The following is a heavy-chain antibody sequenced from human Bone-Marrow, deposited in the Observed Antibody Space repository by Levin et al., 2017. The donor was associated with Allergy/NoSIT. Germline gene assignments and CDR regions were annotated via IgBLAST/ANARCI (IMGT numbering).Heavy chain of an antibody. V-gene: IGHV3-11*01. CDR2: IGNTGSTI. CDR3: ATNRRYYDSSGYGKY. D-gene: IGHD3-22*01. CDR1: GFTFNDYY. Sequence: GGSLRLSCAASGFTFNDYYMSWIRQAPGKGLEWVSYIGNTGSTIYYADSVKGRFTVSRDNAKNSLYLQMNSLRAEDTAVYYCATNRRYYDSSGYGKYWGQGTLVTVSS. J-gene: IGHJ4*02.